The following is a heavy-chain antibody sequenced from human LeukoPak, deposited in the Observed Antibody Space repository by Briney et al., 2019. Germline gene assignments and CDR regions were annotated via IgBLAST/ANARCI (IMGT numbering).Heavy chain of an antibody. V-gene: IGHV4-59*01. Sequence: SETLSLTCSVSGGSMDSYYWGWIRQPPGKGLEWIGYTHSRGITNYNPSLKSRVNMSVDTSKNQFSLKVSSVTAADTAVYYCARMGRSSGWIDTFDIWGQGTMVTVSS. CDR2: THSRGIT. D-gene: IGHD6-19*01. CDR1: GGSMDSYY. J-gene: IGHJ3*02. CDR3: ARMGRSSGWIDTFDI.